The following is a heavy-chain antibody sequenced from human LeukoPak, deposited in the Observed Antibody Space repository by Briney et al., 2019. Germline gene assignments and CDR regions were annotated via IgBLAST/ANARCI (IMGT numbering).Heavy chain of an antibody. V-gene: IGHV1-3*01. CDR3: ARDGPPYYDILTGYFLYYGMDV. J-gene: IGHJ6*02. CDR2: INAGNGNT. CDR1: GYTFTSYA. Sequence: ASVKVSCKASGYTFTSYAMHWVRQAPGQRLEWMGWINAGNGNTKYSQKFQGRVTITRDTSASTAYMELSSLRSEDTAVYYCARDGPPYYDILTGYFLYYGMDVWGQGTTVTVSS. D-gene: IGHD3-9*01.